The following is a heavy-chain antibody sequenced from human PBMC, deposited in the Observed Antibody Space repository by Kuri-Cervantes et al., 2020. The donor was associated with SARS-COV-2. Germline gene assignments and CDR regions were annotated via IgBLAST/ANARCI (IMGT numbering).Heavy chain of an antibody. J-gene: IGHJ5*01. CDR1: GFNFSRTD. Sequence: GESLKISCAASGFNFSRTDMHWVRLAPGKGLEWVAFISYDGSNEYCADSVRGRFTISRDNSNNTLYLQVNSLRAEDTALYYCAKDRVGVLDSWGQGTQVTVSS. V-gene: IGHV3-30*18. CDR3: AKDRVGVLDS. D-gene: IGHD2-21*01. CDR2: ISYDGSNE.